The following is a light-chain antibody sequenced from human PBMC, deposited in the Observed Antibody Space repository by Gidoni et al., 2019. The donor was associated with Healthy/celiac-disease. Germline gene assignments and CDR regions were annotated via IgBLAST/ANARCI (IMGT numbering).Light chain of an antibody. Sequence: QSVLTQPPSASATPGQRVTISCSGSSSNIGSNTVTWYQQLPGTAPKLLIYSNTQRPSGVPDRFSGSKSGTSASLAISGLQSEDEADYYCAAWDDSLNMVFGGGTKLTVL. CDR2: SNT. CDR3: AAWDDSLNMV. J-gene: IGLJ3*02. V-gene: IGLV1-44*01. CDR1: SSNIGSNT.